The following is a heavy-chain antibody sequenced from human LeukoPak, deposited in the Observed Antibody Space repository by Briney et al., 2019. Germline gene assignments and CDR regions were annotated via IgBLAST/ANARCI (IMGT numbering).Heavy chain of an antibody. J-gene: IGHJ3*02. CDR3: TRDRSALDT. CDR1: GASISSYF. V-gene: IGHV4-59*01. CDR2: ISNIGTT. Sequence: SETLSLTCTVSGASISSYFWTWIRQSPGKGLEWIGYISNIGTTNYNPSLKSRVTISGDTSKNQFSLRLSSVTAADTAVYYCTRDRSALDTWGQGTIITVSS.